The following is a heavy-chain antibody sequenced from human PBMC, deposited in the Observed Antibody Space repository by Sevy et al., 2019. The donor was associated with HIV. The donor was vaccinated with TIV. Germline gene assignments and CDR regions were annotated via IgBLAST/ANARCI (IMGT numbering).Heavy chain of an antibody. CDR3: ARRNDFDI. Sequence: SETLSLTCTVSGGSINSDHWNWIRQPPGKGLEWIGYVYYTGGTNYNPSLKNRVTISVDRTKNQFSLKLTSVTAADTAGYYCARRNDFDIWGQGTMVTVS. CDR1: GGSINSDH. V-gene: IGHV4-59*08. J-gene: IGHJ3*02. CDR2: VYYTGGT.